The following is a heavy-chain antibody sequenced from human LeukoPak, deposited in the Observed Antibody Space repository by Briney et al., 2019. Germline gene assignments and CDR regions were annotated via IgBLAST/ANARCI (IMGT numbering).Heavy chain of an antibody. D-gene: IGHD3-16*01. J-gene: IGHJ4*02. V-gene: IGHV3-30*02. CDR2: IRFDGSNK. CDR1: GFTFSSFG. CDR3: ARDQGGVGY. Sequence: GGSLRLSCGASGFTFSSFGMHWVRQAPGKGLEWVAFIRFDGSNKYYADSVKGRFTISRDNAKNSLYLQMNSLRAEDTAVYYCARDQGGVGYWGQGTLVTVSS.